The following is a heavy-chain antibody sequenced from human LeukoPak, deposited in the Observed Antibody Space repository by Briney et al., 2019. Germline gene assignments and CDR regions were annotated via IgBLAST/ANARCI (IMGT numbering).Heavy chain of an antibody. J-gene: IGHJ5*02. CDR3: ARDQTTRASGTYYSWFDP. Sequence: PGGSLRLSCAASGFTFSNYNMNWVRQPPGKGLEWVSSTTGSSLYIYYADSVKGRFTISRDNAKNSLYLQMNSLRAEDTAVYYCARDQTTRASGTYYSWFDPWGQGTRVTVSS. CDR1: GFTFSNYN. CDR2: TTGSSLYI. V-gene: IGHV3-21*01. D-gene: IGHD1-26*01.